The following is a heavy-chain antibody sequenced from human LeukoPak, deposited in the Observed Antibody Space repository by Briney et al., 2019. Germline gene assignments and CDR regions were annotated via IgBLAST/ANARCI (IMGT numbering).Heavy chain of an antibody. CDR2: INPNSGGT. J-gene: IGHJ4*02. CDR3: ARAGQRYCSSTSCYEEGFDY. CDR1: GYTFTGYY. V-gene: IGHV1-2*02. Sequence: ASVKVSCKASGYTFTGYYMHWVRQAPGQELEWMGWINPNSGGTNYAQKFQGRVTMTRDTSISTAYMELSRLRSDDTAVYYCARAGQRYCSSTSCYEEGFDYWGQGTLVTVSS. D-gene: IGHD2-2*01.